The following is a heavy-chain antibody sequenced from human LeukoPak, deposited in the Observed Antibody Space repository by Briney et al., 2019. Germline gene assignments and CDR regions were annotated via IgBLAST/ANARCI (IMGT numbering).Heavy chain of an antibody. CDR2: IWYDGSNK. Sequence: GGSLRLSCAASGFTFSSYGMHWVRQAPGKGLEWEAVIWYDGSNKYYADSVKGRFTISRDNSKNKLYLQMNSLRAEDTAVYYCAKEGQQQLVPNYYYMDVWGKGTTVTVSS. D-gene: IGHD6-13*01. CDR1: GFTFSSYG. V-gene: IGHV3-33*06. CDR3: AKEGQQQLVPNYYYMDV. J-gene: IGHJ6*03.